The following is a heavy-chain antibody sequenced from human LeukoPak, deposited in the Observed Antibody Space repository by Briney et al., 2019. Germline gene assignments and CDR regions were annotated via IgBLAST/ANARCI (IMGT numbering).Heavy chain of an antibody. J-gene: IGHJ3*02. Sequence: PGGSLRLSCAASGFTFSSYHINWVRQAPGKGLEWVSYISSSSSTIYCADSVTGRFTISRGNAKNSLYLQMNSLRDEVTAVYYCARDVSWAFDIWGQGTMVTVSS. D-gene: IGHD5/OR15-5a*01. CDR1: GFTFSSYH. V-gene: IGHV3-48*02. CDR3: ARDVSWAFDI. CDR2: ISSSSSTI.